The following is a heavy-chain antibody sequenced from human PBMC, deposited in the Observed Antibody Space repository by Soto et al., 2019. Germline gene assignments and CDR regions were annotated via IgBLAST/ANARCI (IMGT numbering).Heavy chain of an antibody. D-gene: IGHD4-17*01. Sequence: SETLSLTCAVYGGSFSGYYWSWIRQPPGKRLEWIGYIYYSGTTNYNPSLKSRVTISVDLSKNRFSLRLSSVTTADTALYYCARTTAVPNTRRSRYCCDYWGQGTLVTVSS. CDR1: GGSFSGYY. CDR2: IYYSGTT. CDR3: ARTTAVPNTRRSRYCCDY. V-gene: IGHV4-59*01. J-gene: IGHJ4*02.